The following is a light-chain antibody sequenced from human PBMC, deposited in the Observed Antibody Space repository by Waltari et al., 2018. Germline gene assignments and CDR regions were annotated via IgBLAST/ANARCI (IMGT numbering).Light chain of an antibody. CDR3: QQYSSSSRT. CDR2: KAS. Sequence: DIHMTQSPSTLSASVGDRVTITCRASQSVTNWLAWYQHKPGKVPKVLIYKASSLESGFPSRFSGLGYGTECTLTINSLQPDDVATYYCQQYSSSSRTFGQGTKVEVK. V-gene: IGKV1-5*03. CDR1: QSVTNW. J-gene: IGKJ1*01.